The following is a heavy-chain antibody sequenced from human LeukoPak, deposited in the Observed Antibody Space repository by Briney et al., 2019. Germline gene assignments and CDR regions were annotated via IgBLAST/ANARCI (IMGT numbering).Heavy chain of an antibody. J-gene: IGHJ2*01. CDR2: IYHSGST. D-gene: IGHD3-10*01. V-gene: IGHV4-30-2*01. CDR3: ARTYYYGSGSYYPSDWYFDL. Sequence: SETLSLTCAVSGGSISSGGYSWSWIRQPPGNGLEWIGYIYHSGSTYYNPSLKSRVTISVDRSKNQFSLKLSSVTAADTAVYYCARTYYYGSGSYYPSDWYFDLWGRGTLVTVSS. CDR1: GGSISSGGYS.